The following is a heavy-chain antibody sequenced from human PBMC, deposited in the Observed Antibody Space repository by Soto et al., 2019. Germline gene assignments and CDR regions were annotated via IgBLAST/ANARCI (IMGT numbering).Heavy chain of an antibody. CDR2: IYYSGST. J-gene: IGHJ6*03. V-gene: IGHV4-39*07. D-gene: IGHD3-3*01. CDR3: ARVGGENGLNDYDFWSGAYYMDV. Sequence: PSETLSLTCTVSGGSISSSSYYWGWIRQPPGKGLEWIGYIYYSGSTYYNPSLKSRVTISVDTSKNQFSLKLSSVTAADTAVYYCARVGGENGLNDYDFWSGAYYMDVWGKGTRVTVSS. CDR1: GGSISSSSYY.